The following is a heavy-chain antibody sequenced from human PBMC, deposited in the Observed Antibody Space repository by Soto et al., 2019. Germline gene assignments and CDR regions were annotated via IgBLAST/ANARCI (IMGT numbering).Heavy chain of an antibody. CDR1: GGTFSSYT. CDR3: ARDGYYAYGDYATDASDI. CDR2: IIPILGRA. J-gene: IGHJ3*02. V-gene: IGHV1-69*08. Sequence: QVQLVQSGAEVKKPGSSVKVSCKASGGTFSSYTISWVRQAPGHGLEWMGRIIPILGRANYAQKFQGRVTITAEKATSTAYMELSSLRSEDTAVYYCARDGYYAYGDYATDASDIWGQGTMVTVSS. D-gene: IGHD4-17*01.